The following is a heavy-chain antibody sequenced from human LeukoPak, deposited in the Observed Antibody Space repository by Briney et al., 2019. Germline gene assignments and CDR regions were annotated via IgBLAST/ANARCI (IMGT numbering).Heavy chain of an antibody. CDR3: ARGDPEFDF. CDR2: VSSSGSTI. J-gene: IGHJ4*02. Sequence: PGGSLRLSCAASGFTFSSYEMNWDRQAPGKGLEWVSYVSSSGSTIYYADSVKGRFTISRDNAKNSLYLQMNSLRAEDTAVYYCARGDPEFDFWGQGSLVTVSS. CDR1: GFTFSSYE. V-gene: IGHV3-48*03.